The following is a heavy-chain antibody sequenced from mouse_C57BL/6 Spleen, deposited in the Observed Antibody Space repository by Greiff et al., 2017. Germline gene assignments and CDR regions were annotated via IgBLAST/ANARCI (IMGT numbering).Heavy chain of an antibody. V-gene: IGHV1-61*01. CDR1: GYTFTSYW. Sequence: VQLQQPGAELVRPGSSVKLSCKASGYTFTSYWMDWVKQRPGQGLEWIGNIYPSASETHYNQKFKDKATLTVDKSSSTAYMQLSSLTSEDYAVYYWARKVRRDYAMDYWGQGTSVTVSS. J-gene: IGHJ4*01. D-gene: IGHD2-13*01. CDR2: IYPSASET. CDR3: ARKVRRDYAMDY.